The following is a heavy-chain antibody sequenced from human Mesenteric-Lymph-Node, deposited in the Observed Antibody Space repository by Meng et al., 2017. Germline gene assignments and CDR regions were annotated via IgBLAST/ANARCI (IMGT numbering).Heavy chain of an antibody. CDR1: GYTFTGYY. J-gene: IGHJ5*02. CDR3: AHQAVAGTRGWFDP. CDR2: INPNSGGT. Sequence: QVQLVQAGAEVKKPGASVKVSCQASGYTFTGYYMHWVRQAPGQGLEWMGRINPNSGGTNYAQKFQGRVTMTRDTSISTAYMELSRLRSDDTAVYYCAHQAVAGTRGWFDPWGQGTLVTVSS. D-gene: IGHD6-19*01. V-gene: IGHV1-2*06.